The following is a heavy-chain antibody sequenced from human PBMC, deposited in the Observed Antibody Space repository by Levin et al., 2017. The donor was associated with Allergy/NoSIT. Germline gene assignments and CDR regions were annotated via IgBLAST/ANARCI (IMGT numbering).Heavy chain of an antibody. CDR3: ARDGSRRWDEEGYYYYSGMDV. Sequence: GGSLRLSCAASGFSFDTYALHWVRQAPGKGLEWVAIISNDGTKKFYAESMKGRFTVSRDNSQNTMFLQMNSLRPEDTAVYYCARDGSRRWDEEGYYYYSGMDVWGQGTTVTVSS. J-gene: IGHJ6*02. CDR1: GFSFDTYA. CDR2: ISNDGTKK. D-gene: IGHD6-19*01. V-gene: IGHV3-30*04.